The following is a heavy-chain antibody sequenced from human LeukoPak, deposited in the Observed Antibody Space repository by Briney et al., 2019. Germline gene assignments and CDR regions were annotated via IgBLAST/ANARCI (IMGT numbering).Heavy chain of an antibody. J-gene: IGHJ3*02. CDR3: ARDRYSGYDGFGAFDI. V-gene: IGHV4-61*02. D-gene: IGHD5-12*01. CDR2: IYTSGST. CDR1: GGSISSGSYY. Sequence: KTSETLSLTCTVSGGSISSGSYYWSWIRQPAGKGLEWIGRIYTSGSTNYNPSLKSRVTISVDTSKNQFSLNLTSVTAADTAVYYCARDRYSGYDGFGAFDIWGQGTMVTVSS.